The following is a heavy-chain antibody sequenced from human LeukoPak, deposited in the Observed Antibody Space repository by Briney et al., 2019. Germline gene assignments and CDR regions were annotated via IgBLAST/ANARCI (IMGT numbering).Heavy chain of an antibody. CDR2: ISSNNRYI. D-gene: IGHD3-22*01. CDR1: GFTFSTYS. J-gene: IGHJ4*02. Sequence: GGSLRLSCAASGFTFSTYSMNWVRQAPGKGLEWVSSISSNNRYICYADSVKGRFTISRDNAKNTLYLQMNSLRAEDTAVYYCASLTYYYDSSGYSPHFDYWGQGTLVTVSS. V-gene: IGHV3-21*04. CDR3: ASLTYYYDSSGYSPHFDY.